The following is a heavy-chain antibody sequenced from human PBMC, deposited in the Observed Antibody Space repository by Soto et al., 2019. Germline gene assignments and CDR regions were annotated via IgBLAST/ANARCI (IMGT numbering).Heavy chain of an antibody. CDR3: ARLGDYGEPDH. V-gene: IGHV4-39*01. Sequence: SETLSLTCTVSGGSISSSSYYWGWIRQPPGKGLEWIGSIYYSGSTYYNPSLKSRVTISVDTSKNQFSLKLSSVTAADTAVYYCARLGDYGEPDHWGQGTLVTVSS. CDR2: IYYSGST. D-gene: IGHD4-17*01. CDR1: GGSISSSSYY. J-gene: IGHJ5*02.